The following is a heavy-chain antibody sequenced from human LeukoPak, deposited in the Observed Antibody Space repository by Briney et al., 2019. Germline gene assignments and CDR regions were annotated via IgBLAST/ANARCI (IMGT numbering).Heavy chain of an antibody. CDR3: AKEAEAISSSSSWYPYFDY. Sequence: GGSLRLSCAASGFTFSSYAMSWVRQAPGKGLEGVSAISGSGGSTYYADSVKGRFTISRDNSKNTLYLQMNSLRAEDTAVYYCAKEAEAISSSSSWYPYFDYWGQGTLVTVSS. CDR1: GFTFSSYA. D-gene: IGHD6-13*01. CDR2: ISGSGGST. J-gene: IGHJ4*02. V-gene: IGHV3-23*01.